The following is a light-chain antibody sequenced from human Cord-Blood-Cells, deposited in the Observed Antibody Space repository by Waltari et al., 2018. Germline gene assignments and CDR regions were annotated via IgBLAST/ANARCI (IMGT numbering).Light chain of an antibody. CDR3: CSYAGSSTLV. J-gene: IGLJ3*02. V-gene: IGLV2-23*01. CDR2: EGS. CDR1: SSDVRRSYL. Sequence: SALTQPASVSGSPGQSLHIPCTDTSSDVRRSYLVSWYQQHPGKAPKLMIYEGSKRPSGVSNRFSGSKSGNTASLTISGLQAEDEADYYCCSYAGSSTLVFGGGTKLTVL.